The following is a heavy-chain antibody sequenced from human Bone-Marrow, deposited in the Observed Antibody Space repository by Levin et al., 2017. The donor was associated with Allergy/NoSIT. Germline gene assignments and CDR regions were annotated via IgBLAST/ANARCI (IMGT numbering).Heavy chain of an antibody. CDR1: GFTVTNTF. V-gene: IGHV3-66*01. CDR3: AKETEWSLGY. D-gene: IGHD2-2*03. J-gene: IGHJ4*02. Sequence: SGGSLRLSCTISGFTVTNTFMSWVRQAPGKGLEWVSVIHREGGTNYANSVKGRFTIFRDSSENTLYLQLNSLRADDTAVYFCAKETEWSLGYWGQGTLVTVSS. CDR2: IHREGGT.